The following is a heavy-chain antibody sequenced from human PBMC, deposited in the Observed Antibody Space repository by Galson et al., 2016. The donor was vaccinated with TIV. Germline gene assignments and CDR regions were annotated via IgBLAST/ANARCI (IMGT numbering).Heavy chain of an antibody. J-gene: IGHJ6*02. D-gene: IGHD2-21*01. V-gene: IGHV3-66*02. Sequence: SLRLSCAASTFNLKYNYMTWVRQAPGKGLEGVSIISSGCTTNYADSVKGRFTIGRDESKNTLYLEMNNLRLEDTDVYYCARDRRHCGNECFLYYYYGMDVWGRGTTVTVSS. CDR1: TFNLKYNY. CDR3: ARDRRHCGNECFLYYYYGMDV. CDR2: ISSGCTT.